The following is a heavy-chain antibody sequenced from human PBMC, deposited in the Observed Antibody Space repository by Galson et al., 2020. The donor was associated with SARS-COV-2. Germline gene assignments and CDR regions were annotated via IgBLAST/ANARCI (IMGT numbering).Heavy chain of an antibody. Sequence: SQTLSLTCAVYGGSFSGYYWSWIRQPPGKGLEWIGEINHSGSTNYNPSLKSRVTISVDTSKNQFSLKLSSVTAADTAVYYCAREIIVVVPAARWYYYYYMDVWGKGTTVTVSS. J-gene: IGHJ6*03. D-gene: IGHD2-2*01. V-gene: IGHV4-34*01. CDR3: AREIIVVVPAARWYYYYYMDV. CDR2: INHSGST. CDR1: GGSFSGYY.